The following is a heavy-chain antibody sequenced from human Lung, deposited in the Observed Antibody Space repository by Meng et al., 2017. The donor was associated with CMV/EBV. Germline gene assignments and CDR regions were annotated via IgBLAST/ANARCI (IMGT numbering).Heavy chain of an antibody. D-gene: IGHD3-10*01. Sequence: SXXVSXKASGYKFTDYGITWVRQAPGQGLEWMGGIIPIFGTANYAQKFQGRVTITTDESTSTAYMELSSLRSEDTAVYYCARSIVVRGSLPRNKMDVWGQGXTVTVSS. V-gene: IGHV1-69*05. CDR1: GYKFTDYG. CDR3: ARSIVVRGSLPRNKMDV. J-gene: IGHJ6*02. CDR2: IIPIFGTA.